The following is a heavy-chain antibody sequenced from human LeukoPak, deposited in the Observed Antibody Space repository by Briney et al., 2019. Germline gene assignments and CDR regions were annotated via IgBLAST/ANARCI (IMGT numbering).Heavy chain of an antibody. D-gene: IGHD4-23*01. CDR3: ARDSYGGNWSLGY. J-gene: IGHJ4*02. V-gene: IGHV1-2*02. CDR1: GFTFTGYY. Sequence: GASMKLSCKASGFTFTGYYIHRVRQAPGQGLEWMGWVNPNSGGTKYAQMFQGRVTMTRDTSINTAYMEMSGLRSDDTAVYYCARDSYGGNWSLGYWGQGTLVTVSS. CDR2: VNPNSGGT.